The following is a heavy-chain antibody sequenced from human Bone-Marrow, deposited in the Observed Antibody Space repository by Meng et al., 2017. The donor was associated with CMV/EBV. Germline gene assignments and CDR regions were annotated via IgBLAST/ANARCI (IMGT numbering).Heavy chain of an antibody. J-gene: IGHJ4*02. CDR2: INPNSGGT. D-gene: IGHD5-24*01. V-gene: IGHV1-2*02. CDR1: GYTFTGYY. CDR3: AREVYGGDGYKEVYFDY. Sequence: ASVKVSCKASGYTFTGYYMHWVRQAPGRGLEWMGWINPNSGGTNYAQKFQGRVTMTRDTSISAAYMELSRMRSGDTAVYYCAREVYGGDGYKEVYFDYWGQGTLVTVSS.